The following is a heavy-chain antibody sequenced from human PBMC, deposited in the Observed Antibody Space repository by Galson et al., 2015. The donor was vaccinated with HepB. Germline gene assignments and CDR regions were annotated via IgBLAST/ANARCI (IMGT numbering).Heavy chain of an antibody. D-gene: IGHD3-16*02. V-gene: IGHV3-53*01. CDR2: IYSGGST. Sequence: SLRLSCAASGFTVSSNYMNWVRQAPGKGREWVSVIYSGGSTYYADSVKGRFIISRDNSKNMLYLQMNSLRAEDTAVYYCARENYHYVRGNYRLEGFSHGMGVWGQGTTVTVSS. CDR1: GFTVSSNY. J-gene: IGHJ6*02. CDR3: ARENYHYVRGNYRLEGFSHGMGV.